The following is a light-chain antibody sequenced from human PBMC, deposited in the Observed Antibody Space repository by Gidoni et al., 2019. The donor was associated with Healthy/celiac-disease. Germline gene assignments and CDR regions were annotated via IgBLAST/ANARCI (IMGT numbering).Light chain of an antibody. CDR3: KQYNSYPRT. Sequence: DIQMTQSPSTLSASVGDRVTITCRASQSISSWLAWYQQKPGKAPKLLIYKASSLESGVPSRFSGSGSGTEFTLTISSLQPDDFATYYCKQYNSYPRTFGKGTKVEIK. CDR1: QSISSW. V-gene: IGKV1-5*03. CDR2: KAS. J-gene: IGKJ1*01.